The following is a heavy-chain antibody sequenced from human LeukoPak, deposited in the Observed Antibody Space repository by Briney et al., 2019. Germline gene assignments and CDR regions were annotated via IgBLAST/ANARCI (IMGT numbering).Heavy chain of an antibody. V-gene: IGHV3-30*14. J-gene: IGHJ6*02. CDR1: GFTFETHD. Sequence: GGSLRLSCAASGFTFETHDMHWVRRAPGKGLEWVGVASRDGVSQNYGDSVKGRFTISRHNSKNTLYLQMNSLRAEDTAVYYCARGFGILVDYYGMDVWGQGTTVTVSS. CDR3: ARGFGILVDYYGMDV. CDR2: ASRDGVSQ. D-gene: IGHD2-8*02.